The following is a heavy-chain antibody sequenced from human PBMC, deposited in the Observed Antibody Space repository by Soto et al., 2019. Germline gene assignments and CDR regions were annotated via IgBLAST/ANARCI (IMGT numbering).Heavy chain of an antibody. V-gene: IGHV1-3*01. D-gene: IGHD2-21*02. CDR1: GYTFSNYG. J-gene: IGHJ4*02. CDR3: ARSIVVVTALDY. Sequence: ASVKVSCKASGYTFSNYGIHWVRLAPGQRLEWMGLINAGNGNTKYSQKFQGRVTITRDTSASTAYMELSGLRSEDTAVYYCARSIVVVTALDYWGQGTLVTVSS. CDR2: INAGNGNT.